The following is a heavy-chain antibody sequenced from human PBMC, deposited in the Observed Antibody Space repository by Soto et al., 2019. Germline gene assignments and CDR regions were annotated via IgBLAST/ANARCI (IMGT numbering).Heavy chain of an antibody. V-gene: IGHV1-3*05. CDR1: GYTFTSYA. Sequence: QVQLAQSGAEEKKPGASVKVSCKASGYTFTSYAMHWVRQAPGQRLEWMGWINAGNGNTKYSQKFQGRVTITRDTSASTAYMGLSSLRSEDTAVYYCARDPSYYGMDVWGQGTTVTVSS. CDR2: INAGNGNT. J-gene: IGHJ6*02. CDR3: ARDPSYYGMDV.